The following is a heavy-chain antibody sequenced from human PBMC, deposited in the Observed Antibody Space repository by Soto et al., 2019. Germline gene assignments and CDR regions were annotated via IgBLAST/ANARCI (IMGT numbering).Heavy chain of an antibody. V-gene: IGHV4-39*01. CDR2: VYYSGST. CDR1: GGSMSSLSYY. CDR3: VKHGVFERRYYFDY. D-gene: IGHD6-25*01. J-gene: IGHJ4*02. Sequence: QLQLHESGPGLVKPSETLSLTCTVSGGSMSSLSYYWGWIRQSPGKGLEWIGTVYYSGSTYYNPSLNSRVTISVDTSKNQFSLKLTSVTGADTAIYYCVKHGVFERRYYFDYWGRGTLVTVSS.